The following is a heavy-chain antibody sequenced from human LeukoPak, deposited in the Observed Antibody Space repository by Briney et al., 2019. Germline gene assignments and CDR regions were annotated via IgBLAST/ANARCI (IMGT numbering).Heavy chain of an antibody. CDR2: INHSGST. J-gene: IGHJ1*01. CDR1: GGSFSGYY. V-gene: IGHV4-34*01. D-gene: IGHD6-13*01. Sequence: SETLSLTCAVYGGSFSGYYWSWIRQPPGKGLEWIGEINHSGSTNYNPSLKSRVTISVDTSKNQFSLKLSSVTAADTAVYYCARAPGYSSSRFFQHWGQSTLVTVSS. CDR3: ARAPGYSSSRFFQH.